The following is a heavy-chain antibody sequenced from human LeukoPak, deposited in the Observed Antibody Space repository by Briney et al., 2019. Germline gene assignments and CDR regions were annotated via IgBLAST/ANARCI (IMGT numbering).Heavy chain of an antibody. V-gene: IGHV1-2*06. CDR2: INPNSGGT. D-gene: IGHD2-2*01. CDR1: GYTFTGYH. CDR3: ARDYCSSTSCLFDY. J-gene: IGHJ4*02. Sequence: GASVKVSCKASGYTFTGYHMHWVRQAPGQGLEWMGRINPNSGGTNYAQKFQGRVAMTGDTSISTAFMELTRLRSDDTAVYYCARDYCSSTSCLFDYWGQGTLVTVSS.